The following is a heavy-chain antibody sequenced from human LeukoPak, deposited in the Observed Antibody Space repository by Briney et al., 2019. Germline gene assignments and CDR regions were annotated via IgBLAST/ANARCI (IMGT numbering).Heavy chain of an antibody. CDR1: GFTFSSYS. CDR3: ARDRGEYSSSSVSGY. J-gene: IGHJ4*02. D-gene: IGHD6-6*01. V-gene: IGHV3-21*01. CDR2: ISSSSSYI. Sequence: GGSLRLSCAASGFTFSSYSMNWVRQAPGKGLEWVSSISSSSSYIYYADSVKGRFTISRDNAKNSLYLQMNSLRAEDTAVYYCARDRGEYSSSSVSGYWGQGTLVTVSS.